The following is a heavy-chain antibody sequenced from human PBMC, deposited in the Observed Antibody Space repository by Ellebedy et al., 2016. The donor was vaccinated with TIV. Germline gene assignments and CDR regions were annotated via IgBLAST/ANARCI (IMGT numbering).Heavy chain of an antibody. V-gene: IGHV3-21*01. CDR3: ARGDCSSTSCYAFDY. Sequence: PGGSLRLSCAASGFIFSSYTMNWVRQALGKGLEWVSSISTSSSYIYYADSVKGRFTISRDNAKNSLYLQMNSLRAEDTAVYYCARGDCSSTSCYAFDYWGQGTLVTVSS. J-gene: IGHJ4*02. D-gene: IGHD2-2*01. CDR1: GFIFSSYT. CDR2: ISTSSSYI.